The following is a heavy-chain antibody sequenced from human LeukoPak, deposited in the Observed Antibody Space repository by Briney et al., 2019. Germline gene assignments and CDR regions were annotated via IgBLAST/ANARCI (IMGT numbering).Heavy chain of an antibody. CDR3: ARAREITVSGTDCFDY. J-gene: IGHJ4*02. D-gene: IGHD6-19*01. V-gene: IGHV3-7*01. Sequence: GGSLRLSCAVSGFTFSNYWMTWVRQAPGKGVEWVANIKHDGSGPSYLDSVRGGFTISRDNARNTLCLQMSSLRAEDTAVYYCARAREITVSGTDCFDYWGQGTLVTVSS. CDR2: IKHDGSGP. CDR1: GFTFSNYW.